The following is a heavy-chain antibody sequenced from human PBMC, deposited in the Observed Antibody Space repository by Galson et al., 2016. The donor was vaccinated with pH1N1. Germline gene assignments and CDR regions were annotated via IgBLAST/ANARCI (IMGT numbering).Heavy chain of an antibody. CDR2: INGRGSST. J-gene: IGHJ5*02. V-gene: IGHV3-23*01. CDR1: GFAFNYFA. Sequence: SLRLSCAASGFAFNYFAMTWVRQAPGKGLVWVSSINGRGSSTYYADSVKGRFTISRANSRSTLYLQLIALTVDDTAVYYCAKEGRWYGGNWFDPWGQGTLVTVSS. D-gene: IGHD3-10*01. CDR3: AKEGRWYGGNWFDP.